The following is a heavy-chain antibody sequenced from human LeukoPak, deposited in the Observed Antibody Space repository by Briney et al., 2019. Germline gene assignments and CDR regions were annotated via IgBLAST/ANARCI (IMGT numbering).Heavy chain of an antibody. CDR2: ISSSSIYI. V-gene: IGHV3-21*01. CDR1: GFTFSSYS. J-gene: IGHJ4*02. D-gene: IGHD3-10*01. CDR3: ARDGRDYYGSGSLSP. Sequence: PGGSLRLSCAASGFTFSSYSMNWVRQAPGKGMKGFSSISSSSIYIYYADSVKGRSTISRDKAKNSLYLQMNSLRAEATALYYCARDGRDYYGSGSLSPWGQGTLVTVSS.